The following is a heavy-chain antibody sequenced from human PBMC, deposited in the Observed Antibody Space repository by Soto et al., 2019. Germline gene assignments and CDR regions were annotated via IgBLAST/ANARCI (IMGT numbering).Heavy chain of an antibody. Sequence: PGGSLRLSCEASGLNFSRSWMSWVRQAPGKGLEWVANMKEDGSEKYYADSVRGRFTISRDNAKNSVHLQMNSLRVEDTAVYYCARGFYTDYWGQGALVTVSS. J-gene: IGHJ4*02. D-gene: IGHD3-3*01. CDR1: GLNFSRSW. CDR2: MKEDGSEK. V-gene: IGHV3-7*01. CDR3: ARGFYTDY.